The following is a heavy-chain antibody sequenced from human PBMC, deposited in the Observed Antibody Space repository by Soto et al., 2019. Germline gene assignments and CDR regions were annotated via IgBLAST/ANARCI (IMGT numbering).Heavy chain of an antibody. Sequence: GASVKVSCKASGYTFTGYYMHWVRQAPGQGLEWMGWINPNSGGTNYAQKFQGWVTMTRDTSISTAYMELSRLRSDDTAVYYCAREVTMVRGVINYYGMDVWAQGTTVTVSS. CDR3: AREVTMVRGVINYYGMDV. CDR2: INPNSGGT. CDR1: GYTFTGYY. J-gene: IGHJ6*02. V-gene: IGHV1-2*04. D-gene: IGHD3-10*01.